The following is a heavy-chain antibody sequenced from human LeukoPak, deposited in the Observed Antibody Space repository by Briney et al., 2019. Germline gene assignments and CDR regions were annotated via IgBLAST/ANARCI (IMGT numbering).Heavy chain of an antibody. CDR1: GFTFSSYG. J-gene: IGHJ4*02. CDR3: ARAGDSIDGPLDY. Sequence: GGSLRLSCAASGFTFSSYGMHWVRQAPGKGLEWVAFISYDGSYKDYADSVKGRFTISRDNSKNTLYLQMNSLRTEDTAVYYCARAGDSIDGPLDYWGQGTLITVSS. CDR2: ISYDGSYK. V-gene: IGHV3-30*19. D-gene: IGHD2-21*02.